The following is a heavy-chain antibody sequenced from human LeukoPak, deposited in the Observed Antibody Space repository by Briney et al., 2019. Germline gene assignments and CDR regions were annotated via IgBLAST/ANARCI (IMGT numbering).Heavy chain of an antibody. Sequence: SQTLSLTCTVSGDSMSRYYWNWLRQPPGKGLEWIGYISNTGGTNYNPTLKSRVAMSLDMSQNQFSLRLRYLTAADPAVYYCASAPWLLSPFDYWGQGTLVTVSS. CDR1: GDSMSRYY. CDR3: ASAPWLLSPFDY. V-gene: IGHV4-59*08. CDR2: ISNTGGT. D-gene: IGHD2-21*02. J-gene: IGHJ4*02.